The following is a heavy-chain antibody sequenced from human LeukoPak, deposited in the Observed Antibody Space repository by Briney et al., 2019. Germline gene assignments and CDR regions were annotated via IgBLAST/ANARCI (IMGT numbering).Heavy chain of an antibody. CDR3: ARDLVRGVRPINWFDP. CDR1: GFTFSSYA. Sequence: GRSLRLSCAASGFTFSSYAMHWVRQAPGKGLEWVAVISYDGSNKYYADSVKGRFTISRDNSKNTLYLQMNSLRAEDTAVYYCARDLVRGVRPINWFDPWGQGTLVTVSS. J-gene: IGHJ5*02. CDR2: ISYDGSNK. V-gene: IGHV3-30*04. D-gene: IGHD3-10*01.